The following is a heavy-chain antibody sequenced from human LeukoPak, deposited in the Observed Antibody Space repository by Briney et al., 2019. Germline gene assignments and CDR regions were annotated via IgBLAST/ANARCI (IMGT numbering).Heavy chain of an antibody. CDR2: ISGSGGST. D-gene: IGHD3-10*01. J-gene: IGHJ3*02. V-gene: IGHV3-23*01. CDR1: GFIFSNYA. CDR3: AKDHDYYASGPI. Sequence: GGSLRLSCAISGFIFSNYAMNWVRQAPGKGLEWVSAISGSGGSTYYADSVKGRFTISRDNSKNTLYLQMNSLRAEDTAVYYCAKDHDYYASGPIWGQGTMVTVSS.